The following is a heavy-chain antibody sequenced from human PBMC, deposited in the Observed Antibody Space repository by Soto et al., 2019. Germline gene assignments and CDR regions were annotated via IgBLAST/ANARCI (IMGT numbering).Heavy chain of an antibody. V-gene: IGHV1-3*01. J-gene: IGHJ6*03. CDR1: GYTFTSYG. CDR2: INADNANT. CDR3: ARGGSSVNYYYMDV. Sequence: GASVKVSCKASGYTFTSYGISWVRQAPGQRREWMGWINADNANTKYSQKFQGRVAITRDTSASTAYMELSSLTSEDTAVYYCARGGSSVNYYYMDVWGKGTTVTVSS. D-gene: IGHD2-2*01.